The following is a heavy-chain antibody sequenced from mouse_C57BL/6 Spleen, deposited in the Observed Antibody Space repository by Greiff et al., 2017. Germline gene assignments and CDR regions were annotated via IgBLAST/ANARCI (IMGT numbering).Heavy chain of an antibody. CDR2: IDPEDGET. J-gene: IGHJ4*01. V-gene: IGHV14-2*01. Sequence: EVQLQQSGAELVKPGASVKLSCTASGFNIQDYYMHWVKQRTEQGLAWIGRIDPEDGETKYATKFQGKATITADTSSNTAYLQLSSLTSGDTAVYYCARSYDPLSRDYWGQGTSVTVSS. D-gene: IGHD2-3*01. CDR1: GFNIQDYY. CDR3: ARSYDPLSRDY.